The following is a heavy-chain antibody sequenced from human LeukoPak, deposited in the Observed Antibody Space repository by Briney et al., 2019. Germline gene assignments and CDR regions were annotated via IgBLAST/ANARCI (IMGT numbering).Heavy chain of an antibody. D-gene: IGHD1-26*01. J-gene: IGHJ5*02. V-gene: IGHV4-59*08. CDR3: AGHAIYSGGYSFWFDP. Sequence: SETLSLTCTVSGGSISGYYWSWIRQPPGKGLEWIAYVYNSEYTNYNPSLKSRASISVDTSKNLCSLRLTSVTAADTAVYYCAGHAIYSGGYSFWFDPWGLGTLVTVS. CDR2: VYNSEYT. CDR1: GGSISGYY.